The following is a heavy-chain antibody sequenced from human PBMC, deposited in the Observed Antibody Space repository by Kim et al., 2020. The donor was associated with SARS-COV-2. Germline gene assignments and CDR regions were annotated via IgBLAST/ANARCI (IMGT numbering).Heavy chain of an antibody. J-gene: IGHJ6*02. D-gene: IGHD2-2*01. V-gene: IGHV3-30*18. CDR3: AKGPTPVDCSSTSCSWGDYYYYGMDV. Sequence: GGSLRLSCAASGFTFSSYGMHWVRQAPGKGLEWVAVISYDGSNKYYADSVKGRFTISRDNSKNTLYLQMNSLRAEDTAVYYCAKGPTPVDCSSTSCSWGDYYYYGMDVWGQGTTVTVSS. CDR1: GFTFSSYG. CDR2: ISYDGSNK.